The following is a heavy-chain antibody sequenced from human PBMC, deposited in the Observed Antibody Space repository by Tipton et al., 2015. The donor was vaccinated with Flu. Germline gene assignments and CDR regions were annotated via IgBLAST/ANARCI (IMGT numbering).Heavy chain of an antibody. V-gene: IGHV3-23*01. D-gene: IGHD6-13*01. CDR2: ISGSGGST. Sequence: SLRLSCAASGFTFSSYGMHWVRQAPGKGLEWVSAISGSGGSTYYADSVKGRFTISRDNSKNTLYLQMNSLRAEDTAVYYCAKDASGQQLGLDYYYYMDVWGKGTTVTVSS. CDR1: GFTFSSYG. J-gene: IGHJ6*03. CDR3: AKDASGQQLGLDYYYYMDV.